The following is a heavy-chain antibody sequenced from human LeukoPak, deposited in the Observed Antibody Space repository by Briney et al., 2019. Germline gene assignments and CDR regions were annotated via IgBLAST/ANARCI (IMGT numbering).Heavy chain of an antibody. Sequence: PSETLSLTCAVYGGSFSGYYWSWIRQPPGKGLEWIGEINHSGSTNYNPSLKSRVTISVDTSKNQFSLKLSSVTAADTAVYYCARHGLSWFGKYYFDYWGQGTLVTVSS. CDR3: ARHGLSWFGKYYFDY. V-gene: IGHV4-34*01. D-gene: IGHD3-10*01. J-gene: IGHJ4*02. CDR2: INHSGST. CDR1: GGSFSGYY.